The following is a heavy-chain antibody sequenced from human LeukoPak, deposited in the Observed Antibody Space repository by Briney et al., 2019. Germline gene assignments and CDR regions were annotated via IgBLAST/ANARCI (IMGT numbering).Heavy chain of an antibody. CDR2: IYTSGST. Sequence: PSETLSLTCTVSGGSISSGSYYWSWIRQPAGKGLEWIGRIYTSGSTNYNPSLKSRVTISVDTSKNQFSLKLSSVTAADTAVYYCASLGGDGYNSSPDYWGQETLVTVSS. V-gene: IGHV4-61*02. CDR3: ASLGGDGYNSSPDY. D-gene: IGHD5-24*01. CDR1: GGSISSGSYY. J-gene: IGHJ4*02.